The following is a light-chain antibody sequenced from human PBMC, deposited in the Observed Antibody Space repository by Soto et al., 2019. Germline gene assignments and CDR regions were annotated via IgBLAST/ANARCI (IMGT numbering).Light chain of an antibody. CDR1: SSDVGGYNY. Sequence: QSALTQPDSVSGSPGQSITISCTGTSSDVGGYNYVSWYQQHPSKAPKLMIYEVSNRPSGVSNRFSGSKSGNTASLTISGLHAEDEADYYCSSYTSSSPYVFGTGTKLTVL. V-gene: IGLV2-14*01. CDR3: SSYTSSSPYV. CDR2: EVS. J-gene: IGLJ1*01.